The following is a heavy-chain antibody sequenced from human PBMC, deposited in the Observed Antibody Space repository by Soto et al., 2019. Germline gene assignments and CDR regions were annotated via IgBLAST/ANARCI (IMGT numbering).Heavy chain of an antibody. Sequence: PSETLSLTCTVSGGSISSSSYYWGWIRQPPGKGLEWIGSIYYSGSTYYNPSLKSRVTISVDTSKNQFSLKLSSVTAADTAVYYCARHRRDYYEKRPHFDYWGQGTLVTVSS. V-gene: IGHV4-39*01. CDR3: ARHRRDYYEKRPHFDY. J-gene: IGHJ4*02. CDR1: GGSISSSSYY. CDR2: IYYSGST. D-gene: IGHD3-22*01.